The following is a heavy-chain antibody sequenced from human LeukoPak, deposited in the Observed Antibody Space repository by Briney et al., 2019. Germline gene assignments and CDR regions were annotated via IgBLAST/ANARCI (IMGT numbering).Heavy chain of an antibody. CDR2: MNXNSGNT. Sequence: YTFTSYDXXXVRQAPGQGLEXXGWMNXNSGNTVYAKKFQGRVTITRNTSISTAYMELSSLRSEDTAVYYCARGFRLRGVATIVYYNYMDVWGKGTTVTVSS. CDR3: ARGFRLRGVATIVYYNYMDV. CDR1: YTFTSYD. J-gene: IGHJ6*03. D-gene: IGHD5-12*01. V-gene: IGHV1-8*03.